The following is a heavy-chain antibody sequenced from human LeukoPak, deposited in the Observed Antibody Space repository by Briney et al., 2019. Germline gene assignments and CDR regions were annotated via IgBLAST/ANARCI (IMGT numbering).Heavy chain of an antibody. D-gene: IGHD2-15*01. CDR1: GFTFSSYW. Sequence: GGSLRLSCAASGFTFSSYWMSWVRQAPGKGLEWVANIKQDGSEKYYVDSVKGRFTISRDNAKNSLYLQMNSLRAEDTAVYYCARDLGVVVAAERYYGMDVWGQGTLVTVSS. J-gene: IGHJ6*02. V-gene: IGHV3-7*01. CDR2: IKQDGSEK. CDR3: ARDLGVVVAAERYYGMDV.